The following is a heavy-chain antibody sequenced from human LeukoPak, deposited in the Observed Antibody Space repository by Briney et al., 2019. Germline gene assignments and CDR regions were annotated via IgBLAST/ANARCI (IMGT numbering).Heavy chain of an antibody. D-gene: IGHD6-19*01. CDR1: GFTFSSYS. V-gene: IGHV3-21*01. CDR2: ISSSSSYI. J-gene: IGHJ3*02. Sequence: GGSLRLSCAASGFTFSSYSMNWVRQAPGKGLEWVSSISSSSSYIYYADSVKGRFTISRDNAKNSLYLQMNGLRAEDTAVYHCARGKIAVAGRGAFDIWGQGTMVTVSS. CDR3: ARGKIAVAGRGAFDI.